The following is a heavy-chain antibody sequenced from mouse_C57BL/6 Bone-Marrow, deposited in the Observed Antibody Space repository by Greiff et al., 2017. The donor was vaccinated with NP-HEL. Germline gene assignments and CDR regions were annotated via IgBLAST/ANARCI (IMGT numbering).Heavy chain of an antibody. CDR1: GYTFTDYY. V-gene: IGHV1-75*01. Sequence: VQLQESGPELVKPGASVKISCKASGYTFTDYYINWVKQRPGQGLEWIGWIFPGSGSTYYNEKFKGKATLTVDKSSSTAYMLLSSLTSEDSAVYFCAREITTVVADFDYWGQGTTLTVSS. CDR3: AREITTVVADFDY. J-gene: IGHJ2*01. CDR2: IFPGSGST. D-gene: IGHD1-1*01.